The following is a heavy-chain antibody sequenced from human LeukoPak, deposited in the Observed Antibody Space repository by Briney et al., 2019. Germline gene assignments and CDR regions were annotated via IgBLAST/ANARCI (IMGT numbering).Heavy chain of an antibody. D-gene: IGHD1-26*01. CDR1: GCTFTGYY. CDR3: AMGSGSYYRTSY. CDR2: INPNSGGT. J-gene: IGHJ4*02. Sequence: ASVKVSCKASGCTFTGYYMHWVRQAPGQGLEWMGWINPNSGGTNYAQKFQGRVTMTRDTSISTAYMELSRLRSDDTAVYYCAMGSGSYYRTSYWGQGTLVTVSS. V-gene: IGHV1-2*02.